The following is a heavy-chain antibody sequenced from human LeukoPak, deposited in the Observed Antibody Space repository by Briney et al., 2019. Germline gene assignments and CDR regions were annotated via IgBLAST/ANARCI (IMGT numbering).Heavy chain of an antibody. J-gene: IGHJ6*02. V-gene: IGHV3-74*01. CDR3: ARLPAYYYYGMDV. CDR2: INSDGSST. CDR1: GFTFSIYW. Sequence: SGGSLRLSCAASGFTFSIYWVHWVRQAPGKGLVWVSSINSDGSSTSYADSVKGRLTISRDNAKNTLYLQMNSLRAEDTAVYYCARLPAYYYYGMDVWGQGTTVTVSS.